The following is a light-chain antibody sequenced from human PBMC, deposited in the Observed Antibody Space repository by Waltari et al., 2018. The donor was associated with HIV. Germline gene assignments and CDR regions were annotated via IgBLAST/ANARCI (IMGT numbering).Light chain of an antibody. CDR2: GAS. CDR3: QQYNNWPRT. Sequence: EIVMTQSPATLSASPGEIATLSCRASQNIKNNLAWYQQKPGQAPRLLIYGASTRATDIPSRFSGGGSGTEFTLTIGSLQSEDSASYYCQQYNNWPRTFGQGTKVEVK. V-gene: IGKV3-15*01. CDR1: QNIKNN. J-gene: IGKJ1*01.